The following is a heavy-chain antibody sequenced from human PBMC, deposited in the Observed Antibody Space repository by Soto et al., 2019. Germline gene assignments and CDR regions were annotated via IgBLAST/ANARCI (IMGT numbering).Heavy chain of an antibody. V-gene: IGHV3-23*01. Sequence: PGGSLRLSCAASGFTFSSYAMSWVRQAPGKGLEWVSAISGSGGSTYYADSVKGRFTISRDNSKNTLYLQMNSLRAEDTAVYYCAKDDNEKSSSWYFRPNWFDPWGQGTLVTVSS. CDR3: AKDDNEKSSSWYFRPNWFDP. D-gene: IGHD6-13*01. CDR1: GFTFSSYA. J-gene: IGHJ5*02. CDR2: ISGSGGST.